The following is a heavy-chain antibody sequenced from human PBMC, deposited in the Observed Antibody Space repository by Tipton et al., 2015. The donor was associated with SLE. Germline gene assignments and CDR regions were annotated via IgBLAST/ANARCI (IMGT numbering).Heavy chain of an antibody. J-gene: IGHJ3*02. CDR3: AREVITITDSDAFDI. CDR2: IYYSGST. Sequence: TLSLTCTVSGGSISSDYWSWIRQPPGKGLEWIGYIYYSGSTNYNPSPKSRVTISVATSKNQFSLKLSSVTAADTAVYYCAREVITITDSDAFDIWGQGTMVTVSS. V-gene: IGHV4-59*12. D-gene: IGHD2-21*01. CDR1: GGSISSDY.